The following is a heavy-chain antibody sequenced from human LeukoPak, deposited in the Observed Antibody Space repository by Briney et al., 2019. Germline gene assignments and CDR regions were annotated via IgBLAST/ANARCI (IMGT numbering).Heavy chain of an antibody. CDR1: GYTFTSYG. J-gene: IGHJ6*04. CDR3: ARDWASEGLWFGELLSKSYYYYGMDV. CDR2: ISAYNGKT. V-gene: IGHV1-18*04. D-gene: IGHD3-10*01. Sequence: ASVKVSCKASGYTFTSYGISWVRQAPGQGLEWMGWISAYNGKTNYAQKLQGRVTMTTDTSTSTAYMELRGLRSDDTAVYYCARDWASEGLWFGELLSKSYYYYGMDVWGKGTTVTVSS.